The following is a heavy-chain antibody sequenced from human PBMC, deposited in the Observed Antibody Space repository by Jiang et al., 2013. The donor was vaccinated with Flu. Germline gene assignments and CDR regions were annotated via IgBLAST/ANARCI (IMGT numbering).Heavy chain of an antibody. D-gene: IGHD6-19*01. J-gene: IGHJ4*02. CDR2: TYYRSKWYN. CDR3: ARETPSIAVPRYDYFDY. V-gene: IGHV6-1*01. Sequence: NWIRQSPSRGLEWLGRTYYRSKWYNDYAVSVKSRITINPDTSKNQFSLQLNSVTPEDTAVYYCARETPSIAVPRYDYFDYWGQGTLVTVSS.